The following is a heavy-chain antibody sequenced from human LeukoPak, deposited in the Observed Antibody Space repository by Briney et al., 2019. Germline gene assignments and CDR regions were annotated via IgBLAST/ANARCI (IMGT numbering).Heavy chain of an antibody. D-gene: IGHD6-19*01. Sequence: GASVKVSCKASGYTFTSYGLSWVRHAPGQGLEWMGWISTYNDNTHYAQKFQGRVTMTTDTSTNTAYMELRSLRSDDTAVYYCAREMAVAGSGVIDSWGQGTLVTVSS. CDR2: ISTYNDNT. J-gene: IGHJ4*02. CDR1: GYTFTSYG. CDR3: AREMAVAGSGVIDS. V-gene: IGHV1-18*01.